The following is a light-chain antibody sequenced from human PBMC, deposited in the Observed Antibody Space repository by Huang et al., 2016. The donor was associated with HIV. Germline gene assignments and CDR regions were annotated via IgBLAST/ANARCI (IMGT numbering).Light chain of an antibody. V-gene: IGKV1-39*01. CDR1: QSISRY. CDR2: AAS. CDR3: QQTYSTPIT. J-gene: IGKJ5*01. Sequence: DIQMTQSPSSLSAFVGDRITITCRASQSISRYLNCYQQKPGKAPKVLIYAASSLQSEVPSRFSSSGSGTDFTLAINSLQPEDFATYYCQQTYSTPITFGQGTRLEIK.